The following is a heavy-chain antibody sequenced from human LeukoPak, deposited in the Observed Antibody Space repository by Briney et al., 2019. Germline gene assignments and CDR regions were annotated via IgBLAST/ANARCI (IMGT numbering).Heavy chain of an antibody. V-gene: IGHV3-74*01. CDR1: GFTFSNHW. Sequence: TGGSLRLSCAASGFTFSNHWMHWDRHAPGKGLVWVSRISSDGSSTSFADSVKGRFTISRDNAENTLYLHMNSLRDEDTAVYFCARGPPDGSGSYYPGDYWGQGTLVTVSS. D-gene: IGHD3-10*01. CDR2: ISSDGSST. CDR3: ARGPPDGSGSYYPGDY. J-gene: IGHJ4*02.